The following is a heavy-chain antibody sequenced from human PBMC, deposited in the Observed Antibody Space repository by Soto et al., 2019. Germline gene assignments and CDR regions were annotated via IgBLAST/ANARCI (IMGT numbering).Heavy chain of an antibody. CDR3: AIDPAFPSRKLFAY. CDR2: IGGGGDNT. J-gene: IGHJ4*02. D-gene: IGHD3-9*01. V-gene: IGHV3-23*01. Sequence: GGTLRLSCAASGVTLNSYAMSWVRQAPGKGLDWVTAIGGGGDNTYYADSVKDRFSISRDNSKNTLYLHMNSLRVEATAVYFCAIDPAFPSRKLFAYWVQGTLVTASS. CDR1: GVTLNSYA.